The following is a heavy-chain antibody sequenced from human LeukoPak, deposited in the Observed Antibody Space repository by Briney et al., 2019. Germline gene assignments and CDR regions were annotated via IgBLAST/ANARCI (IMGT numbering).Heavy chain of an antibody. CDR1: GGTFSSYA. D-gene: IGHD3-10*01. CDR3: VRRVAPSGERDY. V-gene: IGHV1-69*04. J-gene: IGHJ4*02. CDR2: IIPILGIA. Sequence: SVKVSRKASGGTFSSYAISWVRQAPGQGLEWMGRIIPILGIANYAQKFQGRVTITADKSTSTAYMELSSLRSEDTAVYYCVRRVAPSGERDYWGQGTLVTVSS.